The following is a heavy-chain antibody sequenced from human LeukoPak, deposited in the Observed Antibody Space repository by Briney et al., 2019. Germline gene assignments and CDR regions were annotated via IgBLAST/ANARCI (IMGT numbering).Heavy chain of an antibody. CDR2: IYYSGST. Sequence: SETLSLTCTVSGGSISSYYWSWIRQPPGKGLEWIGYIYYSGSTNYNPSLKSRVTLSVDTSKNQFSLKLSSVTAADTAVYYCARVGRHSSSWYPYYYYYMDVWGKGTTVTVSS. CDR1: GGSISSYY. D-gene: IGHD6-13*01. V-gene: IGHV4-59*01. CDR3: ARVGRHSSSWYPYYYYYMDV. J-gene: IGHJ6*03.